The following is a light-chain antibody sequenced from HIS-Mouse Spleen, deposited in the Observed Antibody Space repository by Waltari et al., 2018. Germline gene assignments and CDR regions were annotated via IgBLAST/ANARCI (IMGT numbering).Light chain of an antibody. J-gene: IGLJ2*01. CDR3: SSYTSSSTVV. Sequence: QSALTQPASVSGSPGQSITISCTGTSSDVGGYXYVSWYQQHSGKAPKLMIYDVSNRPSGVSNRFSGSKSGNTASLTISGLQAEDEADYYCSSYTSSSTVVXGGGXKLTVL. V-gene: IGLV2-14*03. CDR2: DVS. CDR1: SSDVGGYXY.